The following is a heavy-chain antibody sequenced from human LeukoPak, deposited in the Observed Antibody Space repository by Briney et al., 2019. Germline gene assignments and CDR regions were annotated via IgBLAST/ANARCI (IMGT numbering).Heavy chain of an antibody. CDR3: ARQVGPDY. CDR1: GFTFSHYG. CDR2: ISGSGGST. V-gene: IGHV3-23*01. Sequence: GGSLRLSCAASGFTFSHYGMHWVRQAPGKGLEWVSAISGSGGSTYYADSVKGRFTISRDNPKNTVFLQMSSLRVEDTAVYYCARQVGPDYWGQGTLVTVSS. J-gene: IGHJ4*02. D-gene: IGHD3-10*01.